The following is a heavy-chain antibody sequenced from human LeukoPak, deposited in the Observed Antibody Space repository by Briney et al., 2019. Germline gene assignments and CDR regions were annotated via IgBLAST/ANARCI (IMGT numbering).Heavy chain of an antibody. V-gene: IGHV3-23*01. J-gene: IGHJ3*02. CDR3: AKSKAYCGGDCYSSAFDI. D-gene: IGHD2-21*02. CDR2: IRGSGGST. CDR1: GFTFSSYA. Sequence: GGSLRLSCAASGFTFSSYAMSWVRQAPGKGLEWVSAIRGSGGSTYYADSVKGRFTISRDNSKNTLSLQMNSLTAEDTAVYYCAKSKAYCGGDCYSSAFDIWGQGTMVTVSS.